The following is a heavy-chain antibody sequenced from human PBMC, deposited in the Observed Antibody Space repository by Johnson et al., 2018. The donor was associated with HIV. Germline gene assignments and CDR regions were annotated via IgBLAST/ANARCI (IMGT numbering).Heavy chain of an antibody. V-gene: IGHV3-7*01. Sequence: MQLVESGGGLIQPGGSLRLSCAASGFTVSSNYMSWVRQAPGKGLEWVANIKPDGSEKYYVDSVKGRFTISRDNAKNSLYLQMNSLRAEDTAVYYCARISGWYSPAFDIWGQGTMVTVSS. D-gene: IGHD6-19*01. CDR1: GFTVSSNY. CDR2: IKPDGSEK. CDR3: ARISGWYSPAFDI. J-gene: IGHJ3*02.